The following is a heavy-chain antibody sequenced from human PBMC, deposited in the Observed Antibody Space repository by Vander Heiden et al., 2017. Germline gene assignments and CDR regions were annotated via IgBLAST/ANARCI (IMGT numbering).Heavy chain of an antibody. CDR3: AKDVELPGYCSSTSCGIIDY. V-gene: IGHV3-30*18. J-gene: IGHJ4*02. Sequence: QVQLVESGGGVVQPGRSLRLSCAASGFTFSSFGMTGVRQDPCKGLEWVAVISYDGSNKYYADSVKGRFTISRDNSKNTLYLQMNSLRAEDTAVYYCAKDVELPGYCSSTSCGIIDYWGQGTLVTVSS. CDR1: GFTFSSFG. CDR2: ISYDGSNK. D-gene: IGHD2-2*01.